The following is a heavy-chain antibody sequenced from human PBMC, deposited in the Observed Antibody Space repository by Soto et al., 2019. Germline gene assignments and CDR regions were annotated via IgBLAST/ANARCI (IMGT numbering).Heavy chain of an antibody. J-gene: IGHJ4*02. V-gene: IGHV3-33*01. CDR2: IWFDGSNK. Sequence: GGSLRQSCAEGEIIFISYGMHWVRQAPGKGLEWVAVIWFDGSNKFYADSVKGRFTISRDNSKNTVSLQMNSLRDVDSAAYYCATTGPYWGQGTLVTVSS. CDR1: EIIFISYG. CDR3: ATTGPY.